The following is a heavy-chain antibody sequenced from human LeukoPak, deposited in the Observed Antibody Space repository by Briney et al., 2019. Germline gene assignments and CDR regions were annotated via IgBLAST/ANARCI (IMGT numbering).Heavy chain of an antibody. Sequence: GASVKVSCKASGYTFTSYGISWVGQAPGQGLEWMGWISAYNGNTNYAQKLQGRVTITADESTSTAYMELSSLRSEDTAVYYCASEGGGATTGYLPRFDPWGQGTLVTVSS. V-gene: IGHV1-18*01. D-gene: IGHD1-26*01. CDR2: ISAYNGNT. J-gene: IGHJ5*02. CDR3: ASEGGGATTGYLPRFDP. CDR1: GYTFTSYG.